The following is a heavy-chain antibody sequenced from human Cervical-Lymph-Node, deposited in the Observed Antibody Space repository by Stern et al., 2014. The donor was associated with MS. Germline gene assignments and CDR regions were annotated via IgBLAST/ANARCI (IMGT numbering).Heavy chain of an antibody. CDR1: GFSFSSYW. J-gene: IGHJ4*02. Sequence: EVQLVESGGGLIQSGGSLRLSCAASGFSFSSYWMHWVRQVPEKGLVWVSRINGDGSGTSYADSVKCRFTISRDNAKNILYLQMNSLKAEDTAVYYCVRDDVPTRTGLGDYWGQGTLVTVSS. V-gene: IGHV3-74*01. CDR2: INGDGSGT. CDR3: VRDDVPTRTGLGDY. D-gene: IGHD1-14*01.